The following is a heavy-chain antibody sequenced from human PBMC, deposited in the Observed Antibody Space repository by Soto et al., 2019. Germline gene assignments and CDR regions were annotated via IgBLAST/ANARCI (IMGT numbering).Heavy chain of an antibody. CDR2: IDPSDSQT. D-gene: IGHD3-22*01. V-gene: IGHV5-10-1*01. CDR1: GYSFAGYW. J-gene: IGHJ4*02. Sequence: ECLKSACKGAGYSFAGYWITWVRQNPGKGLEWMGRIDPSDSQTYYSPSFRGHVTISVTKSITTVFLQWSSLRASDTAMYYCARQIYDSDTGPNFQYYFDSWGQGTPVTVSS. CDR3: ARQIYDSDTGPNFQYYFDS.